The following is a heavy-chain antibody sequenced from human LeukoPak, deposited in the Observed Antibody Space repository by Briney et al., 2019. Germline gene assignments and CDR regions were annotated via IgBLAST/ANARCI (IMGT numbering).Heavy chain of an antibody. CDR1: GYTFTNYD. J-gene: IGHJ4*02. Sequence: ASVKVSCKASGYTFTNYDFSWVRQAPGQGLEWMGWISPYNGNTNYARKLQGRVMMTTDTSTSTAYMELRSLRSDDTAVYYCARDPHVLRFLEWLAPFDYWGQGTLVTVSS. CDR2: ISPYNGNT. V-gene: IGHV1-18*01. D-gene: IGHD3-3*01. CDR3: ARDPHVLRFLEWLAPFDY.